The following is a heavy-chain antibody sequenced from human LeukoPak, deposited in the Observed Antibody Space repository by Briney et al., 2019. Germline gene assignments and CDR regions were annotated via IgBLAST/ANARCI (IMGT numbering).Heavy chain of an antibody. CDR1: GFTFSSYG. J-gene: IGHJ4*02. CDR3: AKEGGAVAGTTYYFDY. Sequence: GGSLRLSCAASGFTFSSYGMHWVRQAPGKGLEWVAFIRYDGSNKYYADSVKGRFTISRDNSKNTLYLQMNSLRAEDTAVYYCAKEGGAVAGTTYYFDYWGQGTLVTVSS. D-gene: IGHD6-19*01. V-gene: IGHV3-30*02. CDR2: IRYDGSNK.